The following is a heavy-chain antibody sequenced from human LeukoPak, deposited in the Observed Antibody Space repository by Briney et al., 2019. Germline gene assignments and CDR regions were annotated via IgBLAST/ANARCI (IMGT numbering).Heavy chain of an antibody. CDR2: ISSSGSTI. V-gene: IGHV3-48*03. CDR3: AREVVGSSGWYENGDAFDI. Sequence: PGGSLRLSCAAPGFTFSSYEMNWVRQAPGKGLEWVSYISSSGSTIYYADSVKGRFTISRDNAKNSLYLQMNSLRAEDTAVYYCAREVVGSSGWYENGDAFDIWGQGTMVTVSS. D-gene: IGHD6-19*01. CDR1: GFTFSSYE. J-gene: IGHJ3*02.